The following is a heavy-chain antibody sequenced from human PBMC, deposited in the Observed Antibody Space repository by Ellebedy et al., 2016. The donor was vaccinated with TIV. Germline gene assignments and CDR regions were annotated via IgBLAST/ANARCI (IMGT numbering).Heavy chain of an antibody. CDR3: AKDSGWEHEF. Sequence: GESLKISCAASGFTFSTYAMHWVRQAPGKGLEWVAVISFDGSNKYYADSVKGRFTMSRDNSKNTLYLQMNSLRVEDTALYYCAKDSGWEHEFWGQGTLVTISS. D-gene: IGHD3-10*01. J-gene: IGHJ4*02. CDR2: ISFDGSNK. V-gene: IGHV3-30-3*02. CDR1: GFTFSTYA.